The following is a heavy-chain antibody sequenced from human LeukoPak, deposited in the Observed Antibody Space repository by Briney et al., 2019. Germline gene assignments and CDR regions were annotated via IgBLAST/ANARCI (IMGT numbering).Heavy chain of an antibody. V-gene: IGHV3-74*01. CDR2: INSDGSST. J-gene: IGHJ3*02. CDR3: ARWGYDTMIAQKAAFDI. D-gene: IGHD3-22*01. Sequence: GGSLRLSCAASGFTFSSYWMHWVRQAPGKGLGGVSRINSDGSSTIYADSVKGRFTISRDNAKNTLYLQMNSLRAEDTAVYYCARWGYDTMIAQKAAFDIWGQGTMVTVSS. CDR1: GFTFSSYW.